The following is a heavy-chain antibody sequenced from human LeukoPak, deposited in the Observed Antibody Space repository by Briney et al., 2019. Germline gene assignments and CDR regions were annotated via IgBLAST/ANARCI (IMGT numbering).Heavy chain of an antibody. V-gene: IGHV3-66*01. CDR1: GFTVSSNY. D-gene: IGHD5-18*01. Sequence: GGSLRLSCAASGFTVSSNYMSWVRQAPGKGLEWVSVIFGGDSTYYADSVKGRFTISRDNSKNTLYLQMNSLRDEDTAVYYCARGGSGYSYGKIDSWGQGILVTVSS. CDR2: IFGGDST. CDR3: ARGGSGYSYGKIDS. J-gene: IGHJ4*02.